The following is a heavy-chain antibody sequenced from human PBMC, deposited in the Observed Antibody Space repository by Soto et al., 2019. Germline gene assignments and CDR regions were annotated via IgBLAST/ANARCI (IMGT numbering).Heavy chain of an antibody. CDR3: TRSQGRFYGSGSYKGLDV. Sequence: QVQLVESGGGVAQPGWSLRLSCAASGFTFSTYGMHWVRQAPGKGLEWVAVIWYDGSNKYYGDSVKGRFAISRDNSKNTLYLEMNSLRAEDTAVYYCTRSQGRFYGSGSYKGLDVWGKGTTVTVSS. CDR2: IWYDGSNK. CDR1: GFTFSTYG. V-gene: IGHV3-33*01. J-gene: IGHJ6*04. D-gene: IGHD3-10*01.